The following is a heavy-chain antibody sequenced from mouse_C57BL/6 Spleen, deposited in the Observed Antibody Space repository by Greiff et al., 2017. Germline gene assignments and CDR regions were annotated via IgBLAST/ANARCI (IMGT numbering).Heavy chain of an antibody. CDR3: ARDNETAQARVFAY. V-gene: IGHV5-4*01. CDR1: GFTFSSYA. D-gene: IGHD3-2*02. J-gene: IGHJ3*01. CDR2: ISDGGSYT. Sequence: EVQGVESGGGLVKPGGSLKLSCAASGFTFSSYAMSWVRQTPEKRLEWVATISDGGSYTYYPDNVKGRFTISRDNAKNNLYLQMSHLKSEDTAMYYCARDNETAQARVFAYWGQGTLVTVSA.